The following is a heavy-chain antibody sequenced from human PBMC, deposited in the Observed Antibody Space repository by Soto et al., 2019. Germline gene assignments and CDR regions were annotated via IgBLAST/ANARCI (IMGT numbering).Heavy chain of an antibody. J-gene: IGHJ2*01. V-gene: IGHV1-2*02. D-gene: IGHD2-2*01. Sequence: QVQLVQSGAEVKNPGASMKVSCKASGYTFTDYYIHWVRQAPGQGLEWMGWINPNSGGTNYAQRFQGRVTVTRDTSISTAYMELNGLRSDDTAIYYCARDVVQEPAAHLPHVWGRGTLVTVSS. CDR1: GYTFTDYY. CDR3: ARDVVQEPAAHLPHV. CDR2: INPNSGGT.